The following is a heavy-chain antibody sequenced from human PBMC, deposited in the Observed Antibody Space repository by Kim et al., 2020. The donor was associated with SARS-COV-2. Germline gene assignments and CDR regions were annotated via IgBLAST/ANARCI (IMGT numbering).Heavy chain of an antibody. CDR1: GGSFSDYY. D-gene: IGHD3-22*01. J-gene: IGHJ4*02. V-gene: IGHV4-34*01. CDR2: INHSGST. Sequence: SETLSLTCAVYGGSFSDYYWNWIRQPPGKGLEWIGKINHSGSTNYNPSLKSRVTISVDTSKNQFSLKLSSVTAADTAVYYCASLYYYDSSGSALDYWGQGTLVTVSS. CDR3: ASLYYYDSSGSALDY.